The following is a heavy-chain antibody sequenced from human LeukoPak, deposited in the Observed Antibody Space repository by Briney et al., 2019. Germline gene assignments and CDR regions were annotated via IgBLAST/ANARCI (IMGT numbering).Heavy chain of an antibody. V-gene: IGHV1-2*02. CDR2: INPNSGGT. CDR3: ARADPFFDSSGYHYAFDI. CDR1: GYTFTGYY. D-gene: IGHD3-22*01. Sequence: GASVKVSCKASGYTFTGYYMHWVRQAPGQGLEWMGWINPNSGGTNYAQKSQGRVTMTRDTSISTAYMELSRLRSDDTAVYYCARADPFFDSSGYHYAFDIWGQGTMVTVSS. J-gene: IGHJ3*02.